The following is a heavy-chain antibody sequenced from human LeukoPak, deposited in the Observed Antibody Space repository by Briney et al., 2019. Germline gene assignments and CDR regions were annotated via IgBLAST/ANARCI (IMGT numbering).Heavy chain of an antibody. CDR1: GFTFSSYS. J-gene: IGHJ3*01. CDR2: ISSSSSTI. Sequence: GGSLRLSCAASGFTFSSYSMNWVRQAPGKGLDWVSYISSSSSTINYADSVKGRFTIIRANAKNSLYLQMNSLRAEDTAVYYRAGGHSSGSYFNAYHLWGQGTMVTVSS. CDR3: AGGHSSGSYFNAYHL. V-gene: IGHV3-48*04. D-gene: IGHD3-22*01.